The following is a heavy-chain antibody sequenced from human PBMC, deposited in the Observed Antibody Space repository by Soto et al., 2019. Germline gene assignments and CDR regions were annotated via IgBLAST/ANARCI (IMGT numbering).Heavy chain of an antibody. J-gene: IGHJ4*02. CDR1: GYTFTSYG. Sequence: QVQLVQSGAEVKKPGASVKVSCKASGYTFTSYGISWVRQAPGQGLEWMGWISAYNGNTNYAQKLQGRVTMTTDTFTSTASMELRSLRSDDTAVYYCARTPRIAVAGKGPHYCFDYWGQGTLVTVSS. D-gene: IGHD6-19*01. CDR2: ISAYNGNT. V-gene: IGHV1-18*01. CDR3: ARTPRIAVAGKGPHYCFDY.